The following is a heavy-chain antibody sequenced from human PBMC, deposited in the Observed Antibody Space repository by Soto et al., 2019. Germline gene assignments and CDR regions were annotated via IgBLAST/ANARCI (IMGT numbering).Heavy chain of an antibody. D-gene: IGHD1-1*01. V-gene: IGHV3-30-3*01. Sequence: QVQLVESGGGVVQPGRSLRLSCAASGFTFSSYAMHWVRQAPGKGLEWVAVISYDGSNKYYADSVKGRFTISRDNSKNTLYLQMNSLRAEDTAVYYCARDQEKDWNDGKFDYWGQGTLVTVSS. CDR1: GFTFSSYA. CDR3: ARDQEKDWNDGKFDY. CDR2: ISYDGSNK. J-gene: IGHJ4*02.